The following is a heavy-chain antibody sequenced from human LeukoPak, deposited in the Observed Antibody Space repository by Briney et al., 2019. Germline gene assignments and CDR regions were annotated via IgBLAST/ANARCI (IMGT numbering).Heavy chain of an antibody. V-gene: IGHV1-69*13. J-gene: IGHJ4*02. CDR1: GGTFSTYA. Sequence: GASVKVSSKASGGTFSTYAINWVRQAPGQGLKWMGGIIPIFGTANYAQKFQGRATITADEYTSTAYMELSSLRSEDTAVYYCARDLSPGGSVQPQHYWGQGTLVTVSS. CDR3: ARDLSPGGSVQPQHY. CDR2: IIPIFGTA. D-gene: IGHD3-10*01.